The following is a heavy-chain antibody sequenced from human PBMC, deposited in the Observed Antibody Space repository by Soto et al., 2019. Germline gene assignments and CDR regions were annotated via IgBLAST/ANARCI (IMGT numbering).Heavy chain of an antibody. J-gene: IGHJ4*02. Sequence: SETLSLTCTVSGGSISSSGYYWGWLRQPPGKGLEWIGIVYYSGTTYYNPSLKSRVTISVDTSKNQFSLKLSSVAAPDSAVYFCARHTSYTSGLCDYWGRGTLVTVSS. D-gene: IGHD6-19*01. CDR2: VYYSGTT. CDR1: GGSISSSGYY. V-gene: IGHV4-39*01. CDR3: ARHTSYTSGLCDY.